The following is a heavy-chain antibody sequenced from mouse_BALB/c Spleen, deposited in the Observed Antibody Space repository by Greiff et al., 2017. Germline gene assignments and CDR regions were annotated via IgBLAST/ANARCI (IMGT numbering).Heavy chain of an antibody. CDR1: GYSITSDYA. Sequence: EVNVVESGPGLVKPSQSLSFTCTVTGYSITSDYAWTWIRQFPGNTLEWMGYISYSGSTSYNPSLKSRISITRDTSKNQFFLQLNSVTTEDTATYYCARQGDYWGQGTSVTVSA. V-gene: IGHV3-2*02. J-gene: IGHJ4*01. CDR2: ISYSGST. CDR3: ARQGDY.